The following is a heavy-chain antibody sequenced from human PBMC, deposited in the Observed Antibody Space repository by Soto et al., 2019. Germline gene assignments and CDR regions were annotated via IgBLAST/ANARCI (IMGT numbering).Heavy chain of an antibody. D-gene: IGHD2-8*02. CDR1: GGSFSGYD. CDR2: INHSGST. V-gene: IGHV4-34*01. CDR3: ARGKITGLFDY. Sequence: WETLSLTCAVYGGSFSGYDWTWIRQPPGTGLEWIGEINHSGSTNYNPSLKSRVTISVDTSKNQFSLKLTSVTAADTAVYYCARGKITGLFDYWGQGTLVTVSS. J-gene: IGHJ4*02.